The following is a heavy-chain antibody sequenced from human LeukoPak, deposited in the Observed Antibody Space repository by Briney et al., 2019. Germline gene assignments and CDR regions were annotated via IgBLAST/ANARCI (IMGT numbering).Heavy chain of an antibody. CDR2: IIPIFGTA. J-gene: IGHJ6*03. D-gene: IGHD3-10*01. CDR1: GGTFSSYA. V-gene: IGHV1-69*01. CDR3: ARAGYYGSGEEGYYYYYMDV. Sequence: SVKVSCKASGGTFSSYAISWVRQAPGQGLEWMGGIIPIFGTANYAQKFQGRVTITADGSTSTAYMELSSLRSEDTAVYYCARAGYYGSGEEGYYYYYMDVWGKGTTVTVSS.